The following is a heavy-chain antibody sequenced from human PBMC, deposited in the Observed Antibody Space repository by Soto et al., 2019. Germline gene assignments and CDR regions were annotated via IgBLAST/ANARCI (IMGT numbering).Heavy chain of an antibody. D-gene: IGHD3-3*01. Sequence: PGGSLRLSCAASGFTFSGYAMHGVRQAPGKGLEWVAVISYDGSNKYYADSVKGRFTISRDNSKNTLYLQMNSLRAEDTAVYYCARDYRVTIFGVVMGPRWYYYYGMDVWGQGTTVTVSS. J-gene: IGHJ6*02. CDR1: GFTFSGYA. CDR2: ISYDGSNK. CDR3: ARDYRVTIFGVVMGPRWYYYYGMDV. V-gene: IGHV3-30-3*01.